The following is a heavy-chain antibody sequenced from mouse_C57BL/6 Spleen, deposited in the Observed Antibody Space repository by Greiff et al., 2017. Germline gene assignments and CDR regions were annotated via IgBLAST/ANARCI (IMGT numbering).Heavy chain of an antibody. D-gene: IGHD1-1*01. J-gene: IGHJ2*01. CDR3: ARDSFITTVAYFDY. V-gene: IGHV1-53*01. Sequence: QVQLQQPGTELVKPGASVKLSCKASGYTFTSYWMHWVKQRPGQGLEWIGNINPRNGGTNYNEKFKSKATLTVDKSSSTAYMQLSSLTSEDSAVYYCARDSFITTVAYFDYWGQGTTLTVSS. CDR1: GYTFTSYW. CDR2: INPRNGGT.